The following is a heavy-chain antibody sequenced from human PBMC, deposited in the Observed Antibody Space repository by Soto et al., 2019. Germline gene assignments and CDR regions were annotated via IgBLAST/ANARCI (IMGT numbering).Heavy chain of an antibody. CDR3: AGGCIAALLGEGFDP. D-gene: IGHD6-6*01. CDR1: GGSISSGGYY. V-gene: IGHV4-31*03. J-gene: IGHJ5*02. CDR2: IYYSGST. Sequence: SETLSLTCTVSGGSISSGGYYWSWILHHPGKGLEWIGYIYYSGSTYYNPSLKSRVTISVDTSKNQFSLKLSSVTAADTAVYYCAGGCIAALLGEGFDPGAQGTLVTVSS.